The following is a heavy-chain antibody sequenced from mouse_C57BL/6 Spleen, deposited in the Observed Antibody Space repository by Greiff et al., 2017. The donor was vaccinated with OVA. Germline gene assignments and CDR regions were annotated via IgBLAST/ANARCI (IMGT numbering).Heavy chain of an antibody. CDR2: IRNKANGYTT. D-gene: IGHD1-1*01. V-gene: IGHV7-3*01. Sequence: EVNVVESGGGLVQPGGSLSLSCAASGFTFTDYYMSWVRQPPGKALEWLGFIRNKANGYTTEYSASVKGRFTISRDNSQSILYLQMNALRAEDSATYYCASLSSYRYFDVWGTGTTVTVSS. CDR3: ASLSSYRYFDV. J-gene: IGHJ1*03. CDR1: GFTFTDYY.